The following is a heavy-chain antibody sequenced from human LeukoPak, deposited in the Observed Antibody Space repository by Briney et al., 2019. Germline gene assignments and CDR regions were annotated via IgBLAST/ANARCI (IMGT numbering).Heavy chain of an antibody. CDR1: GGSISSYY. Sequence: TPSETLSLTCTVSGGSISSYYWGWIRQPPGKGLEWIGSIYYSGSTYYNPSLKSRVTISVDTSKNQFSLKLSSVTAADTAVYYCARGGSSGWLDYWGQGTLVTVSS. CDR2: IYYSGST. V-gene: IGHV4-39*07. D-gene: IGHD6-19*01. CDR3: ARGGSSGWLDY. J-gene: IGHJ4*02.